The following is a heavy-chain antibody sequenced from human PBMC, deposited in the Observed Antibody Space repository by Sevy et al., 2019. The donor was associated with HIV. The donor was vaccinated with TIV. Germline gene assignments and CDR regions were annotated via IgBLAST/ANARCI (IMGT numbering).Heavy chain of an antibody. CDR2: ISRLSTYT. Sequence: GGSLRLSCAASGFTFSDYHMNWIRQAPGKGLEWVSYISRLSTYTNYADSLRGRFTISRDNDKNSLYLQMNSLRAEDTGVYYWARRVAAHDGFDIWGQGTMVTVSS. J-gene: IGHJ3*02. CDR1: GFTFSDYH. D-gene: IGHD6-13*01. V-gene: IGHV3-11*06. CDR3: ARRVAAHDGFDI.